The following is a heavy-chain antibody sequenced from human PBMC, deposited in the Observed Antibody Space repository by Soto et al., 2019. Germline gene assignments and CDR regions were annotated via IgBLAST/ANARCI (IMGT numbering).Heavy chain of an antibody. CDR1: GYSFTSYW. CDR3: ARQKVTTFYYYGMDV. J-gene: IGHJ6*02. V-gene: IGHV5-10-1*01. D-gene: IGHD4-4*01. Sequence: GESLKISCKGSGYSFTSYWISWVRQMPGKGLEWMGRIDPSDSYTNYSPSFQGHVTISADKSISTAYLQWSSLKASDTAMYYCARQKVTTFYYYGMDVWGQGTTVTVSS. CDR2: IDPSDSYT.